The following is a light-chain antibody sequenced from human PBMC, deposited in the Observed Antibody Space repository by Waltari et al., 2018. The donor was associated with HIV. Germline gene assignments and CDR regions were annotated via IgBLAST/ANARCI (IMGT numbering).Light chain of an antibody. CDR3: TSYTRISPLAS. CDR2: GVT. CDR1: SSDIGGYDY. Sequence: QSALTQPASVSGSPGQSITISCNGTSSDIGGYDYVSWYQQYPGKALQLIIFGVTNRPEGVTTRFAGSKAGNMASLTIAGLQAEDEADYYCTSYTRISPLASFGGGTQVTVL. J-gene: IGLJ7*01. V-gene: IGLV2-14*01.